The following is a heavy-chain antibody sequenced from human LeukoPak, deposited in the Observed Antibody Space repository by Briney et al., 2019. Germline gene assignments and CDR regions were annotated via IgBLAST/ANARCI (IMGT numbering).Heavy chain of an antibody. J-gene: IGHJ4*02. CDR2: INHSGST. CDR3: ARVGARYYYGSGSYYNLFYFDY. Sequence: PGGSLRLSCAASGFTFSSYAMSWVRQAPGKGLEWIGEINHSGSTNYNPSLKSRVTISVDTSKNQFSLKLSSVTAADTAVYYCARVGARYYYGSGSYYNLFYFDYWGQGTLVTVSS. V-gene: IGHV4-34*01. D-gene: IGHD3-10*01. CDR1: GFTFSSYA.